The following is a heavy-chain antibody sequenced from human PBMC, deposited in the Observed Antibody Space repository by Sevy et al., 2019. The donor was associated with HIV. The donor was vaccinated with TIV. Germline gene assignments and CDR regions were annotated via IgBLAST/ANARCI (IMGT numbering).Heavy chain of an antibody. CDR3: ARHRSHYGDHANGSFDY. CDR2: IFYSGST. J-gene: IGHJ4*02. D-gene: IGHD4-17*01. V-gene: IGHV4-61*01. CDR1: GGSVSSGSYY. Sequence: SETLSLTCTVSGGSVSSGSYYWSWIRQPPGKGLEWIGYIFYSGSTNYNSSLKSRVTISVDTSKNQLSLKLRSVTTADTAVYYCARHRSHYGDHANGSFDYWGQGTLVTVSS.